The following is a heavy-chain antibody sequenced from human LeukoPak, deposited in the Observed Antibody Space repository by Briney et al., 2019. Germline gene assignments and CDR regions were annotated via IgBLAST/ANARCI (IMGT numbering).Heavy chain of an antibody. Sequence: SETLSLTCTVYGGSFSGYYWSWIRQPPGKGLEWIGEINHSGSTNYNPSLKSRVTISVDTSKNQFSLKLSSVTAADTAVYYCARGRYSYGHGGGPIFDYWGQGTLVTVSS. CDR1: GGSFSGYY. CDR3: ARGRYSYGHGGGPIFDY. V-gene: IGHV4-34*01. D-gene: IGHD5-18*01. CDR2: INHSGST. J-gene: IGHJ4*02.